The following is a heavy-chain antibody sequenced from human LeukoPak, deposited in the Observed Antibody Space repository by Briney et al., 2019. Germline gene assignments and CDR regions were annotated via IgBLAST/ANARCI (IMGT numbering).Heavy chain of an antibody. D-gene: IGHD1-7*01. CDR3: AGDRNYAFHI. Sequence: GGSLRLSCAASRFTFNSYPMNCVRQAPGKGLEWISYITTSDTIYYAGSVKGRFTISSDKAENSVYLQMNSLRDEDTAVYYCAGDRNYAFHIWGQGTMVTVSS. V-gene: IGHV3-48*02. CDR1: RFTFNSYP. J-gene: IGHJ3*02. CDR2: ITTSDTI.